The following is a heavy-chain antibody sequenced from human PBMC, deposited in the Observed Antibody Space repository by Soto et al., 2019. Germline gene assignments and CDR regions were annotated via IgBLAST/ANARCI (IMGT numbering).Heavy chain of an antibody. CDR2: ISGSGGST. Sequence: EVQLLESGGGLVQPGGSLRLSCAASGFTFSSYAMSWVRQAPGKGLEWVSAISGSGGSTYYADSVKGRFTISRDNSTSTLYLQMNSLRAEDTAVYYCARMYGDPSKHYTFDIWGQGTMVTVSS. D-gene: IGHD4-17*01. CDR3: ARMYGDPSKHYTFDI. CDR1: GFTFSSYA. V-gene: IGHV3-23*01. J-gene: IGHJ3*02.